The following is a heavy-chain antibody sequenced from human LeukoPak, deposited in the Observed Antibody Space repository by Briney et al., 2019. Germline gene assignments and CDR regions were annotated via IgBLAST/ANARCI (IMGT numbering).Heavy chain of an antibody. CDR3: ASEDNWNDVSYYFDY. CDR2: INPNSGGT. J-gene: IGHJ4*02. D-gene: IGHD1-20*01. Sequence: ASVKVSCRASGYTLTCYYMHWVRQAPGQGLEWMGWINPNSGGTNYAQKFQGRVTMTRDTSISTAYMELSRLRSDDTAVYYCASEDNWNDVSYYFDYWGQGTLVTVSS. V-gene: IGHV1-2*02. CDR1: GYTLTCYY.